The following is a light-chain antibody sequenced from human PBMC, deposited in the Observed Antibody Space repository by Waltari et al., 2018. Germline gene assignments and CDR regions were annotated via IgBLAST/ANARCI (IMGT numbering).Light chain of an antibody. V-gene: IGLV2-23*02. CDR3: CSYGGVNTLGVL. CDR2: EVN. CDR1: IPDIGGYNL. J-gene: IGLJ2*01. Sequence: QSALTQPASVSGSPGQSITIPCTRSIPDIGGYNLVSLYPPHPGQAPRLLIYEVNERPSGIPSRFSGSKSGNTASLTISGLQIEDEADYYCCSYGGVNTLGVLFGGGSKLTV.